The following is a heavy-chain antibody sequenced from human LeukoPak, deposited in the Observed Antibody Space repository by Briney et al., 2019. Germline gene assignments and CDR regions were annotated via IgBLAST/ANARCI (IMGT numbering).Heavy chain of an antibody. V-gene: IGHV1-2*02. J-gene: IGHJ3*02. Sequence: GASVKVSCKASGYTFTDYYMHWVRQAPGQGLEWMGWINPKSGGTNYAQKFQGRVTMTRDTSISTAYMELSRLRSDDTAVFYCARDLAFGEMVTNQGAFDIWGQGTMVTVSS. CDR1: GYTFTDYY. D-gene: IGHD5-24*01. CDR2: INPKSGGT. CDR3: ARDLAFGEMVTNQGAFDI.